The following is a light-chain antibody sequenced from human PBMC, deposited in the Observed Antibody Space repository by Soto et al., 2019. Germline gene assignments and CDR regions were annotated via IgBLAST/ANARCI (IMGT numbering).Light chain of an antibody. J-gene: IGLJ3*02. CDR2: VVS. V-gene: IGLV2-14*01. CDR3: SSYTTSSPWV. Sequence: QSALTQPASGSGSPGQSITISGTGTSSDVGGYNYVSWFQQHPGKAPKLMIYVVSKRPSGISNRFSGSTSGNTASLTTSCPQAEDEADYYCSSYTTSSPWVFGGGTKLTVL. CDR1: SSDVGGYNY.